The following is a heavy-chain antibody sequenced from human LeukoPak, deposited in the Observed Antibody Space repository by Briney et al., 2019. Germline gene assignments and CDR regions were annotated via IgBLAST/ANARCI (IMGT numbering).Heavy chain of an antibody. V-gene: IGHV1-18*01. Sequence: ASVKVSCKASGYTFTSYGISWVRQALGQGLEWMGWISAYNGNTNYAQELQGRVTMTTDTSTSTAYMELRSLRSDDTAVYYCARDPYYYDSSGYRRDDYWGQGTLVTVSS. CDR2: ISAYNGNT. CDR3: ARDPYYYDSSGYRRDDY. D-gene: IGHD3-22*01. CDR1: GYTFTSYG. J-gene: IGHJ4*02.